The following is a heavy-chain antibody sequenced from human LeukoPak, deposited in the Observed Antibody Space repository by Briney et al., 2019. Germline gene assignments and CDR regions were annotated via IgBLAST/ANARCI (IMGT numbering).Heavy chain of an antibody. CDR2: ISSSGSTI. V-gene: IGHV3-48*03. D-gene: IGHD6-19*01. CDR3: AREGQWLVPGQHFDY. J-gene: IGHJ4*02. CDR1: GFTFSSYE. Sequence: PGGSLRLSCAASGFTFSSYEMNWVRQAPGKGLEWVSYISSSGSTIYYADSVKGRFTISRDNAKNSLYLQMNSLRAEDTAVYYCAREGQWLVPGQHFDYWGQGTLVTVSS.